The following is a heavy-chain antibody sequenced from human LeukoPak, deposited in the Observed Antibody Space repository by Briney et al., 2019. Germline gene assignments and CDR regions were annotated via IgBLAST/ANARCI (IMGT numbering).Heavy chain of an antibody. D-gene: IGHD4-17*01. Sequence: GGSLRLSCAASGLTISSHAMSWVRHAPGKGLELVSAISGSGGSTYYADSVKGRFTTSRDNSKNTLNLQKNSLRTEDTAVYYCARGRLRFPLDYWGQGTLVTVSS. CDR1: GLTISSHA. CDR2: ISGSGGST. V-gene: IGHV3-23*01. CDR3: ARGRLRFPLDY. J-gene: IGHJ4*02.